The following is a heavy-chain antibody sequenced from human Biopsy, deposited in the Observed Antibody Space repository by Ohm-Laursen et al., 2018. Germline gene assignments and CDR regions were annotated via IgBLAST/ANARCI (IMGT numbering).Heavy chain of an antibody. D-gene: IGHD3-22*01. V-gene: IGHV4-34*01. Sequence: SQTLSLTWPVYGESFNGCYWSWIRQTPGKGLEWIGEINHSGRTNYNPSLKSRVTISVDTSKNQFSLKVRSVTAADTAVYYCVRGVDYYDPYHYYALDVWGQGTTVTVSS. CDR2: INHSGRT. J-gene: IGHJ6*02. CDR1: GESFNGCY. CDR3: VRGVDYYDPYHYYALDV.